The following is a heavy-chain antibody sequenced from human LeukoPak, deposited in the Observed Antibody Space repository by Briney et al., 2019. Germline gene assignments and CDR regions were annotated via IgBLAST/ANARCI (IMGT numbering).Heavy chain of an antibody. CDR2: INSNSGGT. Sequence: EASVKVSCKASGYTFTAYYIHWVRQAPGRGLEWMGWINSNSGGTSSAQKFQGRVTMTRDTSISTAYMELSRLTSDDTAVYYCARDASRTHFDPWGQGTLVTVSS. V-gene: IGHV1-2*02. CDR1: GYTFTAYY. D-gene: IGHD6-13*01. J-gene: IGHJ5*02. CDR3: ARDASRTHFDP.